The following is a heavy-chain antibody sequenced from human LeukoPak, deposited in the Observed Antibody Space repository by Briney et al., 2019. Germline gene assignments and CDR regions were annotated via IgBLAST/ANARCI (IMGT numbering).Heavy chain of an antibody. CDR1: GYTFTGYY. J-gene: IGHJ6*03. Sequence: GASVKVSCMASGYTFTGYYMHWVRQAPGQGLEWMGWINPNSGGTNYAQKFQGRVTMTRDTSISTAYMELSRLRSDDTAVYYCARDRFGVVLPLYYYYYMDVWGKGTTVTVSS. CDR3: ARDRFGVVLPLYYYYYMDV. D-gene: IGHD3-3*01. V-gene: IGHV1-2*02. CDR2: INPNSGGT.